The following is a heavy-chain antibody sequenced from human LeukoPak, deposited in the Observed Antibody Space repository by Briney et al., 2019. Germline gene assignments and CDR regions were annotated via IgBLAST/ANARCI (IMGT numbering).Heavy chain of an antibody. V-gene: IGHV3-48*04. J-gene: IGHJ4*02. CDR3: AKDIAHQGWYYFDY. D-gene: IGHD6-19*01. CDR2: ISASSSTM. Sequence: PGGSLRLSCAASGFTFSNYNMNWVRRAPGKGLEWVSYISASSSTMYYADSVTGRFTISRDNAKNSLYLQMNSLRAEDTAVYYCAKDIAHQGWYYFDYWGQGTLVTVSS. CDR1: GFTFSNYN.